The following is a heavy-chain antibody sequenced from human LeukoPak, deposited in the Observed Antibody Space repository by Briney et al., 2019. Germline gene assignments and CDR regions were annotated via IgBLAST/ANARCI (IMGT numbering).Heavy chain of an antibody. CDR1: GFMFSSNW. CDR2: TKEDGTET. Sequence: GGSLRLSCAASGFMFSSNWMSWVRLAPGKGLEWVANTKEDGTETYYVDSVKGRFTISRDNAKNSLYLQMNSLRVEDTAVYYCAKEGRSLQTYWGRGTLVTVSS. CDR3: AKEGRSLQTY. J-gene: IGHJ4*02. D-gene: IGHD5-24*01. V-gene: IGHV3-7*03.